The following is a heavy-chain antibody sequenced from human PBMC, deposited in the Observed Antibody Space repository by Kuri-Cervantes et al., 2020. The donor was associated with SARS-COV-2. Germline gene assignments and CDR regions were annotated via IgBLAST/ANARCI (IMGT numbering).Heavy chain of an antibody. CDR1: GGSISSGDYY. V-gene: IGHV4-30-4*01. J-gene: IGHJ6*02. D-gene: IGHD3-3*01. CDR3: ARIKIKTTIFGVVIIGHGMDV. CDR2: IYYSGST. Sequence: SETLSLTCTVSGGSISSGDYYWSWIRQPPGKGLEWIGYIYYSGSTYYNPSLKSRVTISVDTSKNQFSLKLSSVTAADTAVYYCARIKIKTTIFGVVIIGHGMDVWGQGTTVTVSS.